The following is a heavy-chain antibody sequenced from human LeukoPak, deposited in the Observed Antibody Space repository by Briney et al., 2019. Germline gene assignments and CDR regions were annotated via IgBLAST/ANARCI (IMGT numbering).Heavy chain of an antibody. CDR2: INPNSGGT. D-gene: IGHD3-10*01. CDR3: ARDTYYYGSGSFHWFDP. Sequence: ALVKVSCKASGYTFTGYYMHWVRQAPGQGLEWMGWINPNSGGTNYAQKFQGRVTMTRDTSISTAYMELSRLRSDDTAVYYCARDTYYYGSGSFHWFDPWGQGTLVTVSS. CDR1: GYTFTGYY. V-gene: IGHV1-2*02. J-gene: IGHJ5*02.